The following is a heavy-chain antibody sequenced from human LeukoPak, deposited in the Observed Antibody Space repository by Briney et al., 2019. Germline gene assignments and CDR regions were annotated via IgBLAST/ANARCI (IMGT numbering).Heavy chain of an antibody. CDR3: ARGGSRSRRGDDAFDN. V-gene: IGHV1-18*01. D-gene: IGHD3-10*01. CDR2: ISAYNGNT. CDR1: GYTFTNYA. Sequence: AASVKVSCKASGYTFTNYAMNWVRQAPGQGLEWMGWISAYNGNTELAQKFQGRVTLATDASTSTAYVELRSLTSDDTAVYFCARGGSRSRRGDDAFDNWGQGTLVTVAS. J-gene: IGHJ4*02.